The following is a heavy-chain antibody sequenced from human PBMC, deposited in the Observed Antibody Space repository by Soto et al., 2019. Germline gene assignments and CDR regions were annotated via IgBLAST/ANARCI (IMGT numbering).Heavy chain of an antibody. Sequence: LRLSCVAPGFIISSYWMSWVRQAPGKGLEWVADIKQDGSQKYYADSAKGRFTISRDNAKNSLYLQMSSLRVEDTAIYYCARDGAALDIWGQGTMVTVSS. V-gene: IGHV3-7*03. CDR2: IKQDGSQK. CDR3: ARDGAALDI. CDR1: GFIISSYW. J-gene: IGHJ3*02. D-gene: IGHD3-16*01.